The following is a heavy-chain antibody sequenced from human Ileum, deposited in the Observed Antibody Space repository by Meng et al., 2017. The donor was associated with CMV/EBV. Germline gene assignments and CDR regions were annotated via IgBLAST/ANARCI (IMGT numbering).Heavy chain of an antibody. CDR3: AREDTAMQVDY. Sequence: SCKASGYTFHSYDINWVRQANGQGLEWMGWMNPNSGNTGYAQKFQGRVTITRNTSISTAYMELSSLRSEDTAVYYCAREDTAMQVDYWGQGTLVTVSS. J-gene: IGHJ4*02. V-gene: IGHV1-8*03. CDR1: GYTFHSYD. D-gene: IGHD5-18*01. CDR2: MNPNSGNT.